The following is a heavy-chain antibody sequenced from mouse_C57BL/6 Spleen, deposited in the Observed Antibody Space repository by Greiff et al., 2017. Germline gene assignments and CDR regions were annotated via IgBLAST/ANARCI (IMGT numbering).Heavy chain of an antibody. CDR1: GYSFTGYY. J-gene: IGHJ2*01. Sequence: VQLKESGPELVKPGASVKISCKASGYSFTGYYMNWVKQSPEKSLEWIGEINPSTGGTTYNQKFKAKATLTVDKSSSTAYMQLKSLTSKDSAVYYCARRTLAYYSNYDYFDYWGQGTTLTVSS. CDR2: INPSTGGT. CDR3: ARRTLAYYSNYDYFDY. D-gene: IGHD2-5*01. V-gene: IGHV1-42*01.